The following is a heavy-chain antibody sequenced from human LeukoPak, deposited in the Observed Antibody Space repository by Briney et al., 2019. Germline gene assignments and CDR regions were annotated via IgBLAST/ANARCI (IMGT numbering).Heavy chain of an antibody. J-gene: IGHJ4*02. V-gene: IGHV3-48*04. CDR3: ARDRCSGGSCYPAMIDY. Sequence: PGGSLRLSCAASGFTFSSYAMSWVRQAPGKGLEWVSYISSSGSTIYYADSVKGRFTISRDNAKNSLYLQMNSLRAEDTAVYYCARDRCSGGSCYPAMIDYWGQGTLVTVSS. CDR2: ISSSGSTI. D-gene: IGHD2-15*01. CDR1: GFTFSSYA.